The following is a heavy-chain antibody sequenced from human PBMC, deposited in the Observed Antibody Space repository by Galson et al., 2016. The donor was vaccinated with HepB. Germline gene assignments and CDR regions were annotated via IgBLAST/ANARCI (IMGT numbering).Heavy chain of an antibody. CDR2: VWFDGNTQ. Sequence: SLRLSCAASGFTFSNFAMHWVRQSPGKGLEWLAVVWFDGNTQYYADSVKGRFTISRDNSKNTLYLQMNSLSAEDTAVYYCARGFLERKKSLDYWGQGTPVTVSS. D-gene: IGHD3-3*01. V-gene: IGHV3-33*01. J-gene: IGHJ4*02. CDR1: GFTFSNFA. CDR3: ARGFLERKKSLDY.